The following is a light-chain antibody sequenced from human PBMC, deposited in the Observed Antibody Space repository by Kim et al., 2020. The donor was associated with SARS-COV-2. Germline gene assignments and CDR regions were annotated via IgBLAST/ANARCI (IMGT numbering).Light chain of an antibody. J-gene: IGLJ2*01. CDR2: GKN. CDR1: SLRSYY. V-gene: IGLV3-19*01. CDR3: NSRDSSGNHLV. Sequence: SSELTQDPAVSVALGQTVRITCQGDSLRSYYASWYQQKPGQAPVLVIYGKNNRPSGIPDRFSGSSSGNTASLTTTGAQAEDEADYYCNSRDSSGNHLVFGGGTKVTVL.